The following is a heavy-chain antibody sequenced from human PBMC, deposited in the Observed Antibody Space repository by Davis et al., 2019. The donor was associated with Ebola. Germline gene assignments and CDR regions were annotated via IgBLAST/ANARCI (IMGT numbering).Heavy chain of an antibody. D-gene: IGHD2-2*02. CDR2: ISAGGAGT. J-gene: IGHJ4*02. Sequence: GESLKISCAASGFTFNAYGMNWVRQAPGKGLEWVSAISAGGAGTYYADSVKGRFTISRDNAKNSLYLQMNSLRDEDTALYYCAKGRTIPLALDFWGQGTLVTVSS. CDR3: AKGRTIPLALDF. CDR1: GFTFNAYG. V-gene: IGHV3-23*01.